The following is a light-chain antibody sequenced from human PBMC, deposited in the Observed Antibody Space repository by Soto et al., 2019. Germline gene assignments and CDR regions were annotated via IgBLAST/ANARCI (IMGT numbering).Light chain of an antibody. CDR2: GAS. CDR3: QQYNNWPWT. Sequence: EIVMTHSPATLPVSPGARATLSGRASQSVSSDLAWYQQKPGQAPRLLIYGASTRATGIPARFSGSGSGTEFTLTISSLQSEDFAVYYCQQYNNWPWTFGQGTKVDI. CDR1: QSVSSD. V-gene: IGKV3-15*01. J-gene: IGKJ1*01.